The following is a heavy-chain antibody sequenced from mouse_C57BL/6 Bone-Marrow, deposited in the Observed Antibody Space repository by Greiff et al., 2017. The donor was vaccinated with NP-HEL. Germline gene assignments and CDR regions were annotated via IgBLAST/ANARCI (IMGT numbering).Heavy chain of an antibody. V-gene: IGHV1-69*01. CDR3: ARMGLMDY. D-gene: IGHD3-1*01. Sequence: QVQLQQSGAELVMPGASVKLSCKASGYTFTSYWMHWVKQRPGQGLEWIGEIDPSDSYTNYNQKFKGKSTLTVDKSSSTAYMQLSSLTSEDSAVYYCARMGLMDYWGQGTSVTVSS. CDR2: IDPSDSYT. CDR1: GYTFTSYW. J-gene: IGHJ4*01.